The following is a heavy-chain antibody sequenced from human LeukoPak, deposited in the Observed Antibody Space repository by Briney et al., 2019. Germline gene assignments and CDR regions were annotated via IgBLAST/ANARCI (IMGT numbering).Heavy chain of an antibody. V-gene: IGHV3-23*01. CDR1: GFTFSTDD. CDR3: GKEGGA. D-gene: IGHD3-16*01. J-gene: IGHJ5*02. CDR2: IGGRGGST. Sequence: GGSLRLSCAASGFTFSTDDMTWVRQAPGKGPEWVSAIGGRGGSTYYADSLGGRFIISRDNSKDMVYLQMNSLKVEDTATYYCGKEGGAWGQGTKVTVSS.